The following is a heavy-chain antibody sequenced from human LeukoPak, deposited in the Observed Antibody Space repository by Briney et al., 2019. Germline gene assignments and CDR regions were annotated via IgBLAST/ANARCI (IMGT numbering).Heavy chain of an antibody. Sequence: SETLSLTCAVYGGSFSGYYWSWIRQHPGKGLEWIGYIYYSGSTYYNPSLKSRVTISVDTSKNQFSLKLSSVTAADTAVYYCARAGYYDFWSGYLYYFDYWGQGTLVTVSS. CDR2: IYYSGST. CDR3: ARAGYYDFWSGYLYYFDY. J-gene: IGHJ4*02. D-gene: IGHD3-3*01. V-gene: IGHV4-31*11. CDR1: GGSFSGYY.